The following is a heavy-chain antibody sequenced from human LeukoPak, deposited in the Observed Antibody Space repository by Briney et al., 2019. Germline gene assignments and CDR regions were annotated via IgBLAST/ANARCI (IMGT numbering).Heavy chain of an antibody. CDR1: GGSISSSHW. V-gene: IGHV4-4*02. CDR2: IYHSGST. Sequence: PSETLSLTCAASGGSISSSHWWTCIRQSPGEGLEWIGEIYHSGSTNYNPSLKSRVTISVDKSKNQFSLKLSSVTAADTAVYYCARDPVSVAGTFPGVDYWGQGTLVTVSS. J-gene: IGHJ4*02. CDR3: ARDPVSVAGTFPGVDY. D-gene: IGHD6-19*01.